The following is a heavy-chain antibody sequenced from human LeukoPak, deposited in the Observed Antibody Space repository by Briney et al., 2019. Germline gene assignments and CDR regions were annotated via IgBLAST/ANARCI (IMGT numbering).Heavy chain of an antibody. J-gene: IGHJ4*02. D-gene: IGHD5-12*01. Sequence: SETLSLTCTVSGGSMSGYYWSWIRQPPGTGLEWIGYIYYSGSTNYNPSLKSRVTISVDTSKNQFSLKLSSVTAADTAVYYCARLLRWLYFDYWGQGTLVTVSS. CDR1: GGSMSGYY. V-gene: IGHV4-59*08. CDR2: IYYSGST. CDR3: ARLLRWLYFDY.